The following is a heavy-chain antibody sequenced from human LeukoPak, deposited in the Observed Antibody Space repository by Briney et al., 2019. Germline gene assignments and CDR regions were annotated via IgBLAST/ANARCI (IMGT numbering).Heavy chain of an antibody. J-gene: IGHJ6*03. CDR1: GFIFSSWW. Sequence: PGGSLRLSCAASGFIFSSWWMIWFRRLPGKGLVSVSHINTDGSYIRYADSVKGRFTISRDNAKNSLYLQMNSLRAEDTAVYYCARDAPTTVTTFYYYYYMDVWGKGTTVTVSS. D-gene: IGHD4-17*01. V-gene: IGHV3-74*01. CDR2: INTDGSYI. CDR3: ARDAPTTVTTFYYYYYMDV.